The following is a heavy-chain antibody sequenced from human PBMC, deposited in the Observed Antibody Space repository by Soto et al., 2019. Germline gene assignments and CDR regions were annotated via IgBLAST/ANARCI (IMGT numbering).Heavy chain of an antibody. J-gene: IGHJ4*02. CDR2: IRSEANGGTT. D-gene: IGHD3-22*01. CDR1: GFTFGSYA. CDR3: TRYYYESSGYYVY. V-gene: IGHV3-49*04. Sequence: LRLSCTGSGFTFGSYALSWVRQAPGKGLEWVGVIRSEANGGTTDYAASVKGRITISRDDSKSIAYMEINSLQTEDTAVYYCTRYYYESSGYYVYWGQGALVTVS.